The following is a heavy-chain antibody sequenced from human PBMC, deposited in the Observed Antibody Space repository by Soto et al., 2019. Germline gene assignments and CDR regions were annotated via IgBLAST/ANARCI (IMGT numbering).Heavy chain of an antibody. V-gene: IGHV3-30*18. CDR1: GFSFSSHG. J-gene: IGHJ4*02. D-gene: IGHD5-18*01. Sequence: QVDLVESGGGVVQPGRPLRLSCAASGFSFSSHGMHWVRQGPGKGLEWLAVITHDGVTTYYADSVKGRFSVSRDNAKNTLYLQMNSLGAEDTAQYYCAKGREDTTMTFHNWGQGTLVTVSS. CDR2: ITHDGVTT. CDR3: AKGREDTTMTFHN.